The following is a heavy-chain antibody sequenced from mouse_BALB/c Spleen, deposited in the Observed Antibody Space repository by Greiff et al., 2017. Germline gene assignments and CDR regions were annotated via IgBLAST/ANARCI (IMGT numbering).Heavy chain of an antibody. CDR3: AREGRRNDYAMDY. CDR2: ISYSGSP. V-gene: IGHV3-2*02. J-gene: IGHJ4*01. CDR1: GYSITSDYA. Sequence: EVQLVESGPGLVKPSQSLSLTCTVTGYSITSDYAWSWIRQFQGNILEWMGYISYSGSPSYNPSLKSRISITRDTSKNQFFLQLNSVTTDDTATYYCAREGRRNDYAMDYWGQGTSVTVAS.